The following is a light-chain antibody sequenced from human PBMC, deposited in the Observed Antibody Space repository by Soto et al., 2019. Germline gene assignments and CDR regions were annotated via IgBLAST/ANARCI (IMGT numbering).Light chain of an antibody. J-gene: IGLJ2*01. V-gene: IGLV2-11*01. Sequence: QSALTQPRSVSGSPGQSVTISCTGASSDVGGSNYVSWYQQHPGKTPKLMIYDVTKRPSGVPDRFSGSKSGNTASLTISGLPAEEADDYYCCSHAGIYALLFGGGTKLTVL. CDR1: SSDVGGSNY. CDR2: DVT. CDR3: CSHAGIYALL.